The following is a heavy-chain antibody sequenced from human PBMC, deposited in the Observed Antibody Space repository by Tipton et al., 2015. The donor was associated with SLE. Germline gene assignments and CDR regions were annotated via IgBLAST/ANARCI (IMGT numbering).Heavy chain of an antibody. CDR1: GGSFSGSY. CDR3: ARDLDSGSFHWDS. D-gene: IGHD1-26*01. J-gene: IGHJ4*02. V-gene: IGHV4-34*01. CDR2: INHSGGT. Sequence: TLSLTCAVYGGSFSGSYWIWIRQPPGKGLEWIGEINHSGGTNYNPSLKSRVTISADTSKNQFSLRLTSVTAADTATYYCARDLDSGSFHWDSWGQGTLVTVSS.